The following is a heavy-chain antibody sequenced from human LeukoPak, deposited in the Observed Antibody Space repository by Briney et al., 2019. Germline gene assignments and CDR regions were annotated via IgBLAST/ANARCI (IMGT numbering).Heavy chain of an antibody. V-gene: IGHV3-30-3*01. J-gene: IGHJ5*02. CDR2: ISYDGSNK. D-gene: IGHD6-13*01. CDR1: GFTFSSYA. CDR3: ARSRSSWYHWFDP. Sequence: TGGSLRLSYAASGFTFSSYAMHWVRQAPGKGLEWVAVISYDGSNKYYADSVKGRFTISRDNSKNTLYLQMNSLRAEDTAVYYCARSRSSWYHWFDPWGQGTLVTVSS.